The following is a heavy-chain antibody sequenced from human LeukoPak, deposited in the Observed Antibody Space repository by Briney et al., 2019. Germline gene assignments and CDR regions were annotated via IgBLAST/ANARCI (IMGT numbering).Heavy chain of an antibody. Sequence: ASVKVSCKASGYTFTGYYMHWVRQAPGQGLEWMGWMNPNSGGTKYAQKFQGRVTMTRDTSISTAYMELSRLRSDDTAVYYCASALLWFGVMDVWGKGTTVTVSS. V-gene: IGHV1-2*02. D-gene: IGHD3-10*01. J-gene: IGHJ6*03. CDR1: GYTFTGYY. CDR3: ASALLWFGVMDV. CDR2: MNPNSGGT.